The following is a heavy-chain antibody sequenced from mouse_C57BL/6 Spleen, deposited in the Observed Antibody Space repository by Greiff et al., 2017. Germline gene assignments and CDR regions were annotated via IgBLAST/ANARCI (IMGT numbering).Heavy chain of an antibody. CDR3: ARAYYSNGYAMDY. D-gene: IGHD2-5*01. J-gene: IGHJ4*01. Sequence: QVQLQQSGPELVKPGASVKISCKASGYAFSSSWMNWVKQRPGKGLEWIGRIYPGDGDTNYNGKFKGKATLTADKSSSTAYMQLSSLTSEDSAVYFCARAYYSNGYAMDYWGQGTSVTVSS. V-gene: IGHV1-82*01. CDR2: IYPGDGDT. CDR1: GYAFSSSW.